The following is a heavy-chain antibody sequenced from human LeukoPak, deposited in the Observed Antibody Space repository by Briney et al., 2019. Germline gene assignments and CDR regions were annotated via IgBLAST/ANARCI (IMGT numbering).Heavy chain of an antibody. CDR1: GYTFTSYG. Sequence: ASVKVSCKASGYTFTSYGISSVRQAPGQGLERMGWISAYYGNTNYAKKLQGRVTMTTGTSTSTGYMELRSLRSDDTAVYYCASDGGWFGENNWFDPWGQGTLVTVSS. CDR3: ASDGGWFGENNWFDP. V-gene: IGHV1-18*01. D-gene: IGHD3-10*01. CDR2: ISAYYGNT. J-gene: IGHJ5*02.